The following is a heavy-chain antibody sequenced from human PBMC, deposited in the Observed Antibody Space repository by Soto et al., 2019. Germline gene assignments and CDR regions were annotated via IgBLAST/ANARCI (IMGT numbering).Heavy chain of an antibody. CDR1: GFTFSSYW. CDR2: INSDGSST. D-gene: IGHD3-3*01. V-gene: IGHV3-74*01. CDR3: ARDLIYYDFWSGYYYYYGMDV. Sequence: GGSLRLSCAASGFTFSSYWMHWVRQAPGKGLVWVSRINSDGSSTSYADSVKGRFTISRDNAKNTLYLQMNSLRAEDTAVYYCARDLIYYDFWSGYYYYYGMDVSGQGTTGTVSS. J-gene: IGHJ6*02.